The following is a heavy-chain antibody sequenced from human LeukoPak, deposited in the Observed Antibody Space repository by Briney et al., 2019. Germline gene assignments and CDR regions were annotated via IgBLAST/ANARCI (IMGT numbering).Heavy chain of an antibody. J-gene: IGHJ4*02. V-gene: IGHV4-39*01. CDR3: ARSLVDYSSPSWSAHFDY. CDR1: SGSISSNSHY. D-gene: IGHD4-11*01. Sequence: SETLSVTCTVSSGSISSNSHYWGWIRQPPGEGLEWVGSIYYTGRTFDNPSLESRVTVSVDTSKNQFTLKMRSLTVADTAVYYCARSLVDYSSPSWSAHFDYWGQGILVTVSS. CDR2: IYYTGRT.